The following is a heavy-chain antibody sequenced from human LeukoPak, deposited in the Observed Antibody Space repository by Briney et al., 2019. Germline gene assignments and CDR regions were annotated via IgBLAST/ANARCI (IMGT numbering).Heavy chain of an antibody. V-gene: IGHV4-39*07. CDR2: IYYSGST. D-gene: IGHD2-8*01. Sequence: PSETLSLTCTVSGGSISSSSYYWGWIRQPPGKGLEWIGSIYYSGSTYYNPSLKGRVTISVDTPKNQFSLKLSSVTAADTAVYYCARDHACSNGVCSYFDYWGQGTLVTVSS. CDR1: GGSISSSSYY. J-gene: IGHJ4*02. CDR3: ARDHACSNGVCSYFDY.